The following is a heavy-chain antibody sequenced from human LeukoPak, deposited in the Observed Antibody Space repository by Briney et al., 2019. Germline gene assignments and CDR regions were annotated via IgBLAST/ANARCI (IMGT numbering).Heavy chain of an antibody. V-gene: IGHV3-30*02. J-gene: IGHJ3*02. CDR3: AKFDTVMVNHDAFDI. CDR2: IQHDGSGQ. Sequence: PGGSLRLACTALGFMFSSYGMHWVRQAPGKGLDWMAYIQHDGSGQFYADSVKGRFTISKDNSKNTVYLQMNSLRVEDTALYYCAKFDTVMVNHDAFDIWGLGTMVTVSS. CDR1: GFMFSSYG. D-gene: IGHD5-18*01.